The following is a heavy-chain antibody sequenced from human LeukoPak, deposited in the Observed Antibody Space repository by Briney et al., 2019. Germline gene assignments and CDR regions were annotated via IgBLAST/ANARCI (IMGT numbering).Heavy chain of an antibody. V-gene: IGHV3-74*01. D-gene: IGHD5-12*01. J-gene: IGHJ5*02. CDR3: ARDLGLRGST. CDR2: MYGDMRDI. Sequence: GGSLRLSCEASGLTFSNSWMHGVRHIPGKGLVWVSRMYGDMRDISYADSVKGRFTISRDNAKDTVYLQMNSLRGEDTAVYYCARDLGLRGSTWGQGTLVTVSS. CDR1: GLTFSNSW.